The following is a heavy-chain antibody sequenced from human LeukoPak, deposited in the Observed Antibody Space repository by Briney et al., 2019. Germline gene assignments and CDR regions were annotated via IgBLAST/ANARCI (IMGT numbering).Heavy chain of an antibody. CDR3: AKWGGSGWYEDYFDY. D-gene: IGHD6-19*01. CDR2: IKEDGSEK. V-gene: IGHV3-7*01. Sequence: GGSLRLSCAASGSTFSSYWMSWVRQAPGKGLEWVANIKEDGSEKDYVDSVKGRFIISRDNAKNSLFLQMNSLRAEDTAVYYCAKWGGSGWYEDYFDYWGQGNLVTVSS. CDR1: GSTFSSYW. J-gene: IGHJ4*02.